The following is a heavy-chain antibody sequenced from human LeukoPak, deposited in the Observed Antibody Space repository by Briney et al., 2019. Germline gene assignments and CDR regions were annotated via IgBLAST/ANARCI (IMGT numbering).Heavy chain of an antibody. Sequence: PGGSLRLSCAASGFTFSSYGMHWVRQAPGKGLEWVAVISYDGSNKYYADSVKGRFTISRDNSKNTLYLQMNSLRAEDTAVYYCASGAILDAFDIWGQGTMVSVSS. CDR1: GFTFSSYG. CDR3: ASGAILDAFDI. D-gene: IGHD4-17*01. V-gene: IGHV3-30*03. CDR2: ISYDGSNK. J-gene: IGHJ3*02.